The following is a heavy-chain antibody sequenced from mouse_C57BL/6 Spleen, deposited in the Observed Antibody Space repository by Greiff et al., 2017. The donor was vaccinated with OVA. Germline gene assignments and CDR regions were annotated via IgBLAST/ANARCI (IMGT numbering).Heavy chain of an antibody. Sequence: QVQLQQSGAELVRPGASVTLSCKASGYTFTDYEMHWVKQTPVHGLEWIGAIDPETGGTAYNQKFKGKAILTADKSSSTAYMELRSLTSEDSAVYYCTRPDGRGYAMDYWGQGTSVTVSS. CDR1: GYTFTDYE. V-gene: IGHV1-15*01. J-gene: IGHJ4*01. CDR2: IDPETGGT. CDR3: TRPDGRGYAMDY. D-gene: IGHD1-2*01.